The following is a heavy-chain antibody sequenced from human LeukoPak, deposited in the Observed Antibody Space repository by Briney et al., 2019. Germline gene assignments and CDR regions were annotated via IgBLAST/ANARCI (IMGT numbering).Heavy chain of an antibody. CDR3: ARDLTGMDV. V-gene: IGHV3-21*01. Sequence: GGSLRLSCAASGFTFSNYNMNWVRQAPGKGLEWVSSISSSSRYICYADSVKGRFTISRDNAKNSLYLQMNSLRAEDTAVYYCARDLTGMDVWGQGTTVTVSS. J-gene: IGHJ6*02. CDR2: ISSSSRYI. CDR1: GFTFSNYN. D-gene: IGHD3-9*01.